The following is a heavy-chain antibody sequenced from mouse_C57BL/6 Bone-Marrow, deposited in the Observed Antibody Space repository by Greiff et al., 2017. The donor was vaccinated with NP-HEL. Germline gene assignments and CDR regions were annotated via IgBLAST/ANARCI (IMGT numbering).Heavy chain of an antibody. V-gene: IGHV1-77*01. D-gene: IGHD1-1*01. CDR2: IGPGSGST. Sequence: QVQLQQSGAELVKPGASVKISCKASGYTFTDYYINWVKQRPGQGLEWIGKIGPGSGSTYYNEKFKGKATLTADKSSRTAYMQLSSLTSEDSAVFFCARWPLIITTVVDPWYAMDYWGQGTSVTVAS. J-gene: IGHJ4*01. CDR1: GYTFTDYY. CDR3: ARWPLIITTVVDPWYAMDY.